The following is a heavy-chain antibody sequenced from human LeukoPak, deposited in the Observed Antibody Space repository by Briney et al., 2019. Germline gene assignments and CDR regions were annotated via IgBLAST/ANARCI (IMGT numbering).Heavy chain of an antibody. CDR3: ARGYYYGSSGYYYGTPNWFDP. CDR2: IYYSGST. D-gene: IGHD3-22*01. V-gene: IGHV4-59*11. J-gene: IGHJ5*02. Sequence: SETLSLTCTVSGGSISSHYWSWIRQPPGKGLEWIGYIYYSGSTNYNPSLKSRVTISVDTSKNQFSLKLSSATAADTAVYYCARGYYYGSSGYYYGTPNWFDPWGQGTLVTVSS. CDR1: GGSISSHY.